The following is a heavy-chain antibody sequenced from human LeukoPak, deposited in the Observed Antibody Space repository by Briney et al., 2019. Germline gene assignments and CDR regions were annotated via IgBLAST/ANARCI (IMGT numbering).Heavy chain of an antibody. J-gene: IGHJ4*02. CDR3: TRDVPAAGRALDY. Sequence: ASVKVSCKASGYTFISYHMHWVRQAPGQGLEWMGIINPSGGSTTYAQKFQGRVTMTRDTSTSTVYMELSSLRSDDTAVYYCTRDVPAAGRALDYWGQGTLVTVSS. V-gene: IGHV1-46*01. D-gene: IGHD6-13*01. CDR2: INPSGGST. CDR1: GYTFISYH.